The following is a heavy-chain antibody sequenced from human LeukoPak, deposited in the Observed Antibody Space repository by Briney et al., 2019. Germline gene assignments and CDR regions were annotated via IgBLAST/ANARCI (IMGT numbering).Heavy chain of an antibody. CDR2: IKSKTDGGTT. D-gene: IGHD3-16*02. J-gene: IGHJ4*02. Sequence: TGGSLRLSCAASGFTFSNAWMSWVRQAPGKGLEWVGRIKSKTDGGTTDYAAPVKGRFTISRDDSKNTLYLQMSSLKTEDTAVYYCITEEVDYDYVWGSYRYNYFDYWGQGTLVTVSS. V-gene: IGHV3-15*01. CDR3: ITEEVDYDYVWGSYRYNYFDY. CDR1: GFTFSNAW.